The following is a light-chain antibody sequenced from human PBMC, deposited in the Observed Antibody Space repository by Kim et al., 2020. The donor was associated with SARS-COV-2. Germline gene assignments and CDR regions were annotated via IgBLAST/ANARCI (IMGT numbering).Light chain of an antibody. V-gene: IGKV3-11*01. Sequence: SLSPGERATLSCRASQSVSSYLAWYQQKPGQAPRLLIYDASNRATGIPARFSGSGSGTDFTLTISSLEPEDFAVYYCQQRSNWPGFGQGTKVDIK. CDR3: QQRSNWPG. CDR2: DAS. J-gene: IGKJ1*01. CDR1: QSVSSY.